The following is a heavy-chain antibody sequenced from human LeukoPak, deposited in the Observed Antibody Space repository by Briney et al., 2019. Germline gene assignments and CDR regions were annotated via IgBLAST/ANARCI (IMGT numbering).Heavy chain of an antibody. CDR2: IHFSGST. D-gene: IGHD3-10*01. V-gene: IGHV4-59*08. J-gene: IGHJ4*02. CDR3: ARGFRGPNFDY. CDR1: GGSISSYY. Sequence: SETLSLTCTVSGGSISSYYWSWIRQPPGKGLEWSGSIHFSGSTFYNPSLKSRVTISVDTSKNHFSLKLNSVTAADTAVYYCARGFRGPNFDYWGQGTLVTVSS.